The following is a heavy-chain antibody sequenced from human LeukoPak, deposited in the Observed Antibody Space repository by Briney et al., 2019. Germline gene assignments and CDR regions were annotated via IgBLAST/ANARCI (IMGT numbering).Heavy chain of an antibody. CDR3: ARDPWPVVAGPGPYDAFDI. V-gene: IGHV4-31*03. J-gene: IGHJ3*02. CDR1: GGSISSGGYY. CDR2: IYYSGST. D-gene: IGHD6-19*01. Sequence: KTSETLSLTCTVSGGSISSGGYYWSWIRQHPGKGLEWIGYIYYSGSTYYNPSLKSRVTISVDTSKNQFSLKLSSVTAADTAVYYCARDPWPVVAGPGPYDAFDIWGQGTMVTVSS.